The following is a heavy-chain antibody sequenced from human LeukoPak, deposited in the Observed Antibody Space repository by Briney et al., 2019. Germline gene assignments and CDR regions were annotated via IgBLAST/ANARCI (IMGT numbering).Heavy chain of an antibody. D-gene: IGHD6-13*01. CDR3: ARAFVTAAGFFDT. V-gene: IGHV3-66*02. CDR1: GFTVSSSY. J-gene: IGHJ4*02. Sequence: GESLRLSCAASGFTVSSSYMSWVRQAPGKGLEWVSVIYSGGNTYYADSVKGRFTISRDNSVNTLYLQMNSLRTEDTAMYYCARAFVTAAGFFDTWGRGTLVTVSS. CDR2: IYSGGNT.